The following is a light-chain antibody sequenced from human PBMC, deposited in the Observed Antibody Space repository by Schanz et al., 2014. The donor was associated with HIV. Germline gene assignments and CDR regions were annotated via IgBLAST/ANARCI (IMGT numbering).Light chain of an antibody. CDR3: ATWDATVSAVL. V-gene: IGLV1-51*01. Sequence: QSVLTQPPSVSAAPGQKVTIACSGSAFNIGQNFVSWYQHLPGTALKLLIYANHERPSEIPDRFSASRTGTSATLAIIGLQSGDEAEYYCATWDATVSAVLFGGGTKLTVL. CDR1: AFNIGQNF. J-gene: IGLJ2*01. CDR2: ANH.